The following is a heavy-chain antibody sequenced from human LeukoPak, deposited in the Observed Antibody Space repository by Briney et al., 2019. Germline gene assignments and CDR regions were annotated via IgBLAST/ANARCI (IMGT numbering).Heavy chain of an antibody. V-gene: IGHV4-39*01. CDR2: IYNSGST. D-gene: IGHD6-13*01. CDR3: ARQAYSSNLGWFDP. Sequence: PAEPLSLTCSVSGGSISSSTYYWGRIAQPPGKGLEWIGNIYNSGSTYYNPSLKSRVTISVDTSKNQFSLKLSSVTAADTAVYYCARQAYSSNLGWFDPWGQGTLVTVSS. J-gene: IGHJ5*02. CDR1: GGSISSSTYY.